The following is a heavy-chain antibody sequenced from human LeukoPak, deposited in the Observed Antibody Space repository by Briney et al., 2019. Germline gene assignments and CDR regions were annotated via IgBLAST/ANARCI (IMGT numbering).Heavy chain of an antibody. CDR2: VYHNGTH. CDR3: ATAPILRGEAGEQYKYGMDV. J-gene: IGHJ6*02. D-gene: IGHD1-1*01. V-gene: IGHV4-4*02. CDR1: VGSISSGNW. Sequence: SETLTLTCAVSVGSISSGNWWSWVRQSPGKGLEWIGEVYHNGTHNYNPSLKSRVTISADTFKNHFSLKLTSVTAADTAVYYCATAPILRGEAGEQYKYGMDVWGQGTTVIVSS.